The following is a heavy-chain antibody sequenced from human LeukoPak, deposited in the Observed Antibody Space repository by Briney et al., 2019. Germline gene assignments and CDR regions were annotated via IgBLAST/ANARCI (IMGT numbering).Heavy chain of an antibody. CDR3: ARVKASRIVVVPAATAGDAFDI. CDR1: GGSISDSSYY. V-gene: IGHV4-39*07. D-gene: IGHD2-2*01. CDR2: INHSGST. J-gene: IGHJ3*02. Sequence: KPSETLSLTCTVSGGSISDSSYYWGWVRQPPGKGLEWIGEINHSGSTNYNPSLKSRVTISVDTSKNQFSLKLSSVTAADTAVYYCARVKASRIVVVPAATAGDAFDIWGQGTMVTVSS.